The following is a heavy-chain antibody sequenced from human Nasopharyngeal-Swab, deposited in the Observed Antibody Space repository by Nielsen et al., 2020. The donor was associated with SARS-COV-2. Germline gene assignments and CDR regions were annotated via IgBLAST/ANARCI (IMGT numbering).Heavy chain of an antibody. CDR1: RFTFGSYA. V-gene: IGHV3-48*04. Sequence: GESLKISCAASRFTFGSYAMNWVRQAPGKGLEWVSYISGSSTTIYYADSVKGRFTISRDNAKNSLYLQMNSLRAEDTAVYYCARKARDYDFWSAYGDNWFDPWGQGTLVTVSS. J-gene: IGHJ5*02. CDR2: ISGSSTTI. CDR3: ARKARDYDFWSAYGDNWFDP. D-gene: IGHD3-3*01.